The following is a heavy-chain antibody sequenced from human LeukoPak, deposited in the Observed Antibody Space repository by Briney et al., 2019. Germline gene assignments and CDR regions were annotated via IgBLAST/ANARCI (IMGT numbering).Heavy chain of an antibody. J-gene: IGHJ4*02. CDR3: ARLGGSYVYYFDY. CDR2: IYYSGST. D-gene: IGHD1-26*01. CDR1: GGSISSSSYY. V-gene: IGHV4-39*01. Sequence: PSETLSLTCTVSGGSISSSSYYWGWIRQPPGKGLEWIGSIYYSGSTYYNPSLKSRVTISVDTSKNQFSLKLSSVTAADTAVYYCARLGGSYVYYFDYWGQGTLVTVSS.